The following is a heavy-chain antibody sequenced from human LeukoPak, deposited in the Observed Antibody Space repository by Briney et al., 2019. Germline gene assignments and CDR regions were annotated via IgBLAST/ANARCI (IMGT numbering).Heavy chain of an antibody. Sequence: GESLKISCKGSGYSFTSYWISWVRQMPGKGLEWMGRIDPSDSYTNYSPSFQGHVTISADKSISTAYLQWSSLKASDTAMYYCARFKGIAAAGTDWSDPWGQGTLVTVSS. CDR3: ARFKGIAAAGTDWSDP. CDR2: IDPSDSYT. J-gene: IGHJ5*02. D-gene: IGHD6-13*01. CDR1: GYSFTSYW. V-gene: IGHV5-10-1*01.